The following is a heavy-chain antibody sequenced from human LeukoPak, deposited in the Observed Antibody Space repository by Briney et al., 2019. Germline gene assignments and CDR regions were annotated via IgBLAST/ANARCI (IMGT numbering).Heavy chain of an antibody. D-gene: IGHD5-12*01. CDR1: GGSFSGYY. CDR3: ARSRRWLRFTYGMDV. CDR2: INHSGST. V-gene: IGHV4-34*01. J-gene: IGHJ6*02. Sequence: SETLSLTCAVYGGSFSGYYWSWIRQSPGKGLEWIGEINHSGSTNYNPSLKSRVTISVDTSKNQFSLKLSSVTAADTAVYYCARSRRWLRFTYGMDVWGQGTTVTVSS.